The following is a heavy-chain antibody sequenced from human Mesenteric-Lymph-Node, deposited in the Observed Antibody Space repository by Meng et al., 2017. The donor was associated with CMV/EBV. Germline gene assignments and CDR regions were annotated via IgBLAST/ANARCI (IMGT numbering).Heavy chain of an antibody. V-gene: IGHV1-18*01. CDR2: IRLYNGKT. CDR3: ARGSGYYDLWSGYESLDV. Sequence: ASEKVSCKTSGYSFTTYGLTWVRQAPGEGLEWMGWIRLYNGKTNFAQKFQGRLTMTTDTFTSTAYMELRSLRSDDTGVYYCARGSGYYDLWSGYESLDVWGQGTTVTVSS. CDR1: GYSFTTYG. D-gene: IGHD3-3*01. J-gene: IGHJ6*02.